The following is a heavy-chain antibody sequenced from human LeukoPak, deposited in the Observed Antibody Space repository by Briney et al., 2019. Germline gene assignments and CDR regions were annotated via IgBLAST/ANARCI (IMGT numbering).Heavy chain of an antibody. D-gene: IGHD6-19*01. CDR2: IYPGDSDT. Sequence: GESLKISCRVSGYSFTSYWIGWVRQMPGKGLEWMGIIYPGDSDTRYSPSFQGQVTISADKSISTAYLQWSSLKASDTAMYYCARQSRYSSGWYSAYYYYMDVWGKGTTVTVSS. CDR1: GYSFTSYW. J-gene: IGHJ6*03. V-gene: IGHV5-51*01. CDR3: ARQSRYSSGWYSAYYYYMDV.